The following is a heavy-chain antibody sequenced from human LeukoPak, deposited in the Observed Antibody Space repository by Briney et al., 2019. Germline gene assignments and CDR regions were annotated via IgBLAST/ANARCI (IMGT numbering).Heavy chain of an antibody. D-gene: IGHD4-17*01. CDR1: GYTFTGYY. CDR3: ARAPTTVTHAWAFDI. J-gene: IGHJ3*02. Sequence: ASVKVSCKASGYTFTGYYMHWVRQAPGQGLEWMGWINPNSGGTNYAQKFQGRVTMTRDTSISTAYMELSRLRSDDTAVYYCARAPTTVTHAWAFDIWGQGTMVTVSS. V-gene: IGHV1-2*02. CDR2: INPNSGGT.